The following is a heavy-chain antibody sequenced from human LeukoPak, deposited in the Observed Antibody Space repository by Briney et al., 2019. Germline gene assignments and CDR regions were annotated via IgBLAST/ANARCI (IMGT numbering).Heavy chain of an antibody. CDR3: ARAGSLIAVAGTYYYYYYMDV. CDR2: IYYSGST. V-gene: IGHV4-59*01. Sequence: SETPSLTCTVSGGSISSYYWSWIRQPPGKGLEWIGYIYYSGSTNYNPSLKSRVTISVDTSKNQFSLKLSSVTAADTAAYYCARAGSLIAVAGTYYYYYYMDVWGKGTTVTVSS. CDR1: GGSISSYY. D-gene: IGHD6-19*01. J-gene: IGHJ6*03.